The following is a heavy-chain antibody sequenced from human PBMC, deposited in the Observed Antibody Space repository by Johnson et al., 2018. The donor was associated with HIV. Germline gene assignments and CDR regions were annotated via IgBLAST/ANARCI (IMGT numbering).Heavy chain of an antibody. CDR3: ARDIVGAPYAFDI. CDR1: GFTFSSYA. CDR2: ISYDGSNK. Sequence: QVQLVESGGGVVQPGRSLRLSCAASGFTFSSYAMHWVRQALGKGLEWVAVISYDGSNKYSADSVQGRITISRDNSKNTLYVQMNSLRAEDTAVYYCARDIVGAPYAFDIWGQGTMVTVSS. J-gene: IGHJ3*02. V-gene: IGHV3-30*04. D-gene: IGHD1-26*01.